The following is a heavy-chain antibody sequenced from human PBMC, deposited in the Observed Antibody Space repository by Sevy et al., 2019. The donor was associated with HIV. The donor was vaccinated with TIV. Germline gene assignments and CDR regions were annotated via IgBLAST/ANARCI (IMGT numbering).Heavy chain of an antibody. CDR1: GFTFSSYA. CDR3: AKDLVTGSYRQQYYFDY. D-gene: IGHD3-10*01. V-gene: IGHV3-23*01. J-gene: IGHJ4*02. Sequence: RGSLRLSCAASGFTFSSYAMSWVRQAPGKGLEWVSAISGSGGSTYYADSVKGRFTISRDNSKNTLYLQMNSLRAEDTAVYYCAKDLVTGSYRQQYYFDYWGQGTLVTVSS. CDR2: ISGSGGST.